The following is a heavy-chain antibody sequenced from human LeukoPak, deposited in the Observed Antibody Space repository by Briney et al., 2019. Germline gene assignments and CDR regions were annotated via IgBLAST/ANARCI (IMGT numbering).Heavy chain of an antibody. V-gene: IGHV1-18*01. CDR3: ARDYYYASLPAGGDY. Sequence: ASVKVSCKASGYTFTSYGISWVRQAPGQGLEWMGWISAYNGNTNYAQKLQGRVTMTTDTSTSTAYMELRSLRSDDTAVYYCARDYYYASLPAGGDYWGQGTLVTVSS. D-gene: IGHD3-10*01. CDR2: ISAYNGNT. J-gene: IGHJ4*02. CDR1: GYTFTSYG.